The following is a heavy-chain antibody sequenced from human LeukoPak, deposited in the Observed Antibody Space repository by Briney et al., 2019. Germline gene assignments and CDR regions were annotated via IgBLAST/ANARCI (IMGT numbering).Heavy chain of an antibody. J-gene: IGHJ4*02. Sequence: GGSLRLSCAASEFSVGSNYMTWVRQAPGKGLEWVSLIYSGGSTYYADSVKGRFTISRDNSKNTLYLQMNSLRAEDTAVYYCAKREANYDFWSGYPNDYFDYWGQGTLVTVSS. V-gene: IGHV3-66*01. D-gene: IGHD3-3*01. CDR2: IYSGGST. CDR3: AKREANYDFWSGYPNDYFDY. CDR1: EFSVGSNY.